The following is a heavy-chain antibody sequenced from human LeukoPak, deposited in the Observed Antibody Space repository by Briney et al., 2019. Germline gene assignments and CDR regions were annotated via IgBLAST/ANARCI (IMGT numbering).Heavy chain of an antibody. CDR2: INHSGST. V-gene: IGHV4-34*01. Sequence: PSQTLSLTCAVYGGSFSGYYWSWIRQPPGKGLEWIGEINHSGSTNYNPSLKSRVTISVDTSKNQFSLKLSSVTAADTAVYYCARGGDAFDIWGQGTMVTVSS. J-gene: IGHJ3*02. CDR1: GGSFSGYY. CDR3: ARGGDAFDI.